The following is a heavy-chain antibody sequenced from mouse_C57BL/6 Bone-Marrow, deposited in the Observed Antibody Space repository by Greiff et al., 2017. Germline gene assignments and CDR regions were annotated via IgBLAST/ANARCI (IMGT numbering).Heavy chain of an antibody. J-gene: IGHJ2*01. CDR1: GFTFSSYA. CDR2: ISDGGSYT. CDR3: ARDRGVVATPYFDY. D-gene: IGHD1-1*01. V-gene: IGHV5-4*01. Sequence: EVKLVESGGGLVKPGGSLKLSCAASGFTFSSYAMSWVRQTPEKRLEWVATISDGGSYTYYPDNVKGRFTISRDNAKNNLYLQMSHLKSEDTAMYYWARDRGVVATPYFDYWGQGTTLTVSS.